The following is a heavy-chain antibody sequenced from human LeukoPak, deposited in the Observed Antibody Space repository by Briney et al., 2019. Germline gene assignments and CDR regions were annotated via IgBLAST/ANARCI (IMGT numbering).Heavy chain of an antibody. Sequence: SETLSLTCTVSGGSISSYYWSWIRQPPGKGLEWIGYIYYSGSTNYNPSLKSRVTISADTSKNQFSLKLSSVTAADTAVYYCARGDYVTDYWGQGTLVTVSS. V-gene: IGHV4-59*01. CDR2: IYYSGST. J-gene: IGHJ4*02. D-gene: IGHD4-17*01. CDR1: GGSISSYY. CDR3: ARGDYVTDY.